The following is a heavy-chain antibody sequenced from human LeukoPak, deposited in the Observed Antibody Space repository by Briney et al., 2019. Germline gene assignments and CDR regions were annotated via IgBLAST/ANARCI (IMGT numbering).Heavy chain of an antibody. Sequence: GRSLRLSCGASGFTFSSYAMHWVRQAPGKGLEWVADISYDGSNKYYADSVKGRFTISRDNSKNTLYLQMNSLRAEDTAVYYFAREYGDEIFGMNVWGQGTTVTVSS. CDR1: GFTFSSYA. CDR2: ISYDGSNK. D-gene: IGHD4-17*01. V-gene: IGHV3-30-3*01. J-gene: IGHJ6*02. CDR3: AREYGDEIFGMNV.